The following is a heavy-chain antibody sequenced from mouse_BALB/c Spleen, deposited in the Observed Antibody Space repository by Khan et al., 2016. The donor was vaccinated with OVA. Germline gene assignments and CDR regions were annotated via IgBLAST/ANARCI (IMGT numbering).Heavy chain of an antibody. CDR1: GYTFTDYW. D-gene: IGHD2-2*01. CDR2: INHSTGYT. J-gene: IGHJ3*01. CDR3: GSGGYGSFAY. Sequence: VQLQQSGAELAKPGASVKMSCKASGYTFTDYWIHWVKKRPGQGLEWIGYINHSTGYTEYNHKFKDKATLTADKSSSTAYMQLSSLTSEDSAVYYWGSGGYGSFAYWGQGTLVTVSA. V-gene: IGHV1-7*01.